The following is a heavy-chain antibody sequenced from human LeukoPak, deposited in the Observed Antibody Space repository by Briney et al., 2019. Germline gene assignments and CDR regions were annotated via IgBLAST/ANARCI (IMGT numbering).Heavy chain of an antibody. CDR1: GFTFSSYA. D-gene: IGHD3-22*01. CDR2: ISYDGSNK. V-gene: IGHV3-30*04. Sequence: PGGSLRLSCAASGFTFSSYAMHWVRQAPGKGLECVAVISYDGSNKYYADSVKGRFTISRDNSKNTRYLQMNSLREEDTAVYYCARDSSRDSSGYLPAYWGQGPLVTVSS. J-gene: IGHJ4*02. CDR3: ARDSSRDSSGYLPAY.